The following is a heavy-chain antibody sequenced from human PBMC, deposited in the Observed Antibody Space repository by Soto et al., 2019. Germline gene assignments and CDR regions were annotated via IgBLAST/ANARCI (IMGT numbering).Heavy chain of an antibody. CDR2: IKSKTDGGTT. CDR1: GFTFSNAW. CDR3: TTGPYYYDSSNYGMDV. J-gene: IGHJ6*02. D-gene: IGHD3-22*01. Sequence: PGGSLRLSCAASGFTFSNAWMNWVRQAPGKGLEWVGRIKSKTDGGTTDYAAPVKGRFTISGDDSKNTLYLQMNSLKTEDTAVYYCTTGPYYYDSSNYGMDVWGQGTTVTVSS. V-gene: IGHV3-15*07.